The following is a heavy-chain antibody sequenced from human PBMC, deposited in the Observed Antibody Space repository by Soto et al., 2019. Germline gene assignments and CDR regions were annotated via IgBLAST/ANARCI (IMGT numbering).Heavy chain of an antibody. CDR1: GGSISSGNYY. Sequence: PSETLSLTCTVSGGSISSGNYYWSWIRHPPGKGLEWIGFISYSGTTHYSASLRSRVSISVDTSKNQFCLDLSSVTAAGTAVYYCATMGTPVTGLYYFDYWGQGSLVTVSS. J-gene: IGHJ4*02. CDR3: ATMGTPVTGLYYFDY. V-gene: IGHV4-30-4*01. CDR2: ISYSGTT. D-gene: IGHD4-17*01.